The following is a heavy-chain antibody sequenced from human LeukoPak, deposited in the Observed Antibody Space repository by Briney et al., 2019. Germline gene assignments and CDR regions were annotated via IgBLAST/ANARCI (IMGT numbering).Heavy chain of an antibody. CDR2: INHSGST. CDR3: ARGWHYDYVWGSYRYGGNWFDP. Sequence: SSETLSLTCTVSGGSISSSSYYWGWIRQPPGKGLEWIGEINHSGSTNYNPSLKSRVTISVDTSKNQFSLKLSSVTAADTAVYYCARGWHYDYVWGSYRYGGNWFDPWGQGTLVTVSS. J-gene: IGHJ5*02. D-gene: IGHD3-16*02. CDR1: GGSISSSSYY. V-gene: IGHV4-39*07.